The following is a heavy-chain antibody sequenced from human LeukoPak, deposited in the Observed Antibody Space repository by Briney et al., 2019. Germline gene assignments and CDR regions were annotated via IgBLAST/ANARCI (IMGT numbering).Heavy chain of an antibody. CDR3: AREHCSGGSCYSGY. D-gene: IGHD2-15*01. CDR1: GFTFSSYA. Sequence: PGGSLRLSCAASGFTFSSYAMHWVRQAPGKGLVWVSRVNTDGSYTTYADSVKGRFTISRDNAKNSLYLQMNSLRAEDTAVYYCAREHCSGGSCYSGYCGQGTLVTVSS. J-gene: IGHJ4*02. V-gene: IGHV3-74*01. CDR2: VNTDGSYT.